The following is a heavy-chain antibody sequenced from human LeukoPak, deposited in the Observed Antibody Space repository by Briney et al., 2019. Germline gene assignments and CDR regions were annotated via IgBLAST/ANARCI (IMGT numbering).Heavy chain of an antibody. Sequence: ASVKVSCKASGYSFTSNYIHWVRQAPGQGLEWMGMIYPRDGSTSYAQKFQGRVTVTRDTSTSTIHMELSGLRSEDTAVYYCARDQEAFDYWGQGTLVTVSS. CDR1: GYSFTSNY. V-gene: IGHV1-46*01. J-gene: IGHJ4*02. CDR2: IYPRDGST. CDR3: ARDQEAFDY.